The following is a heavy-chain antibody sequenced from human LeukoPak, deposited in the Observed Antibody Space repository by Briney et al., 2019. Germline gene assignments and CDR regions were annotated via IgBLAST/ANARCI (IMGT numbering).Heavy chain of an antibody. D-gene: IGHD6-13*01. CDR1: GYSFTSYW. V-gene: IGHV5-51*01. Sequence: GESLKISCKGSGYSFTSYWIGWVRQMPGKGLEWMGIIYPGDSDTRYSPSFQGQVTISADKSISTAYLQWSSLKASDTAMYYCARQPHSSSWSNPFDYWGQGTLVTVSS. CDR2: IYPGDSDT. J-gene: IGHJ4*02. CDR3: ARQPHSSSWSNPFDY.